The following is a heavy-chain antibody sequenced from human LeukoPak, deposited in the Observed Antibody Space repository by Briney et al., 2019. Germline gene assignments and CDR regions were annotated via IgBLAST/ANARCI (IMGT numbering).Heavy chain of an antibody. Sequence: SETLSLTCTVSGGSMGSYYWSWIRQPPGKGLEWIGYVYYSGTTNYNPSLRSRVTISVDMSRNQFSLKLSSVTAADTAVYYCARSYGSGSSSVGYFDYWGQGTLVTVSS. D-gene: IGHD3-10*01. CDR1: GGSMGSYY. CDR2: VYYSGTT. CDR3: ARSYGSGSSSVGYFDY. J-gene: IGHJ4*02. V-gene: IGHV4-59*08.